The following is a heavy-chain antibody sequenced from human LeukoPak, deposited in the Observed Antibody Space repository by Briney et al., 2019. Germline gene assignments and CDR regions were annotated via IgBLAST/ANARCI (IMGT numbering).Heavy chain of an antibody. J-gene: IGHJ4*02. Sequence: ASVKVSCKASGYTFTDDYVHWVRQAPGQGLEWMGWINPNSGVTNYAQKFQGRVTMTRDTSISTAYMELSRLRSDDTAVYYCARESVGATSLDYWGQGTLVTVSS. CDR2: INPNSGVT. CDR1: GYTFTDDY. CDR3: ARESVGATSLDY. V-gene: IGHV1-2*02. D-gene: IGHD1-26*01.